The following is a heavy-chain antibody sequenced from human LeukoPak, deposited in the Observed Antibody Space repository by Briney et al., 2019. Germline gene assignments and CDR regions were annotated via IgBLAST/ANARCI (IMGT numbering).Heavy chain of an antibody. CDR1: RFTFSSYV. J-gene: IGHJ4*02. V-gene: IGHV3-7*03. CDR3: ARDSRIVVVPAVIPAPFDY. CDR2: IKHDGSEK. Sequence: GRSLRLSCAASRFTFSSYVMSWVRQAPGKGLQWVASIKHDGSEKYYVDSVKGRFTISRDNAKNSLYLQMNSLRAEDTAVYYCARDSRIVVVPAVIPAPFDYWGQGTLVTVSS. D-gene: IGHD2-2*02.